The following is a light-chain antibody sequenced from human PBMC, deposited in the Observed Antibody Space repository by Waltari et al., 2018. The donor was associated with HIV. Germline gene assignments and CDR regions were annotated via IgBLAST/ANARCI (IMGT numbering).Light chain of an antibody. J-gene: IGLJ3*02. Sequence: QSVLTQPPSASGTPGQRVTISCSGSSSNIGSKYVYWYQQLPGTAPKLLIYRNNRRPSGVPDRFSGSKSGTSASLAISGLRSEDEADYYCAAWDDSLSGVVFGGGTKLTVL. V-gene: IGLV1-47*01. CDR3: AAWDDSLSGVV. CDR2: RNN. CDR1: SSNIGSKY.